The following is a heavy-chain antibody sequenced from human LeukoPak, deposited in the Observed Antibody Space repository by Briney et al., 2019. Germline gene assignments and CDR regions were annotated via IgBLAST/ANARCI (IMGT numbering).Heavy chain of an antibody. D-gene: IGHD3-10*01. Sequence: ASVKVSCKSSGYAFTAYYMHWVRQAPGQGLEWMGWITPNSGGTNYAQKFQGRVTMTRDTSTSTAYMELSSLRSDDTAVYYCARDRTLIRGVATYYFDYWGQGTLVTVSS. CDR3: ARDRTLIRGVATYYFDY. CDR2: ITPNSGGT. V-gene: IGHV1-2*02. CDR1: GYAFTAYY. J-gene: IGHJ4*02.